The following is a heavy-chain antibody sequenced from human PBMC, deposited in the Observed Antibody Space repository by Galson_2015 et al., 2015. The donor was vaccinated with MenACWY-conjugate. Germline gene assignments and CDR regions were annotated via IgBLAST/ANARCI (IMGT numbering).Heavy chain of an antibody. CDR2: IRYDGSNK. V-gene: IGHV3-30*02. Sequence: SLRLSCAASGFTFSSYGMQWVRQAPGKGLEWVAFIRYDGSNKYYADSVKGRFTISRDNSKNTLYLQMNSLRAEDTAVYYCAKGSIYCDSTTCYFDYWGQGTLVTVSS. D-gene: IGHD2-2*01. J-gene: IGHJ4*02. CDR3: AKGSIYCDSTTCYFDY. CDR1: GFTFSSYG.